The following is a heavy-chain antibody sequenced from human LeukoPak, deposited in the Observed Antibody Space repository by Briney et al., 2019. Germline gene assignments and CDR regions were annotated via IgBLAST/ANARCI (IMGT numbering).Heavy chain of an antibody. D-gene: IGHD7-27*01. CDR1: GGSISSSSYY. J-gene: IGHJ4*02. CDR3: ARPGDGVTFDY. CDR2: IYYSGST. Sequence: SETLSLTCTVSGGSISSSSYYWGWIRQPPGKGLEWIGSIYYSGSTYYNPSLKSRVTISVDTSKNQFSLKLSSVTAADTAVYYCARPGDGVTFDYWGQGTLVTVS. V-gene: IGHV4-39*01.